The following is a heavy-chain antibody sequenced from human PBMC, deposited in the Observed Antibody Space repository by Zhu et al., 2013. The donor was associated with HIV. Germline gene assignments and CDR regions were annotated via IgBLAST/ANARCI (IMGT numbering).Heavy chain of an antibody. CDR3: ARDLLGGTLSFDY. CDR1: GGSISSSSYY. CDR2: IYYSGST. V-gene: IGHV4-39*07. D-gene: IGHD2-15*01. J-gene: IGHJ4*02. Sequence: VQLQESGPGLVKPSETLSLTCTVSGGSISSSSYYWGWIRQPPGKGLEWIGSIYYSGSTYYNPSLKSRVTISVDTSKNQFSLKLSSVTAADTAVYYCARDLLGGTLSFDYWGQGTLVTVSS.